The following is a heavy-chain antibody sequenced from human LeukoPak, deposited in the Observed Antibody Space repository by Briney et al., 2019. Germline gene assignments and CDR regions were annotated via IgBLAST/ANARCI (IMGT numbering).Heavy chain of an antibody. J-gene: IGHJ4*02. CDR2: NIPIFGTT. D-gene: IGHD5-18*01. CDR3: ARGAWGYNYGYHNY. V-gene: IGHV1-69*05. Sequence: SVKVSCKVSGGTFSYAISWVRQAPGQGLEWMGGNIPIFGTTDYAQNFQGRVTFTTDESTSTAYMELSSLRSEDTAVYYCARGAWGYNYGYHNYWGQGTLVTVSS. CDR1: GGTFSYA.